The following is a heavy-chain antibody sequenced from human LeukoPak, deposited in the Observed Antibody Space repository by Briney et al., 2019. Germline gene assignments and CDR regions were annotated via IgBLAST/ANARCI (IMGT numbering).Heavy chain of an antibody. J-gene: IGHJ3*02. CDR1: GFTFSSYA. V-gene: IGHV3-30-3*01. Sequence: GGSLRLSCAASGFTFSSYAMHWVRQAPGKGLEWVAVISYDGSNKYYADSVKGRFTISRDNSKNTLYLQMNSLRAENTAVYYCARGPPIVVVTYGDAFDIWGQGTMVTVSS. CDR2: ISYDGSNK. D-gene: IGHD3-22*01. CDR3: ARGPPIVVVTYGDAFDI.